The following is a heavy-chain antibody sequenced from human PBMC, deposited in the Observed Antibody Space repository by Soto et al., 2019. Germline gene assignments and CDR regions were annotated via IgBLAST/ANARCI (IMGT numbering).Heavy chain of an antibody. V-gene: IGHV3-23*01. CDR3: AKDRRYSSSSGSNGIFDY. CDR2: ISGSGGST. J-gene: IGHJ4*02. CDR1: GFTFSSYA. Sequence: PEGSLRLSCAASGFTFSSYAMSWVRQAPGKGLEWVSAISGSGGSTYYADSVKGRFTISRDNSKNTLYLQMNSLRAEDTAVYYCAKDRRYSSSSGSNGIFDYWGQGTLVTVSS. D-gene: IGHD6-6*01.